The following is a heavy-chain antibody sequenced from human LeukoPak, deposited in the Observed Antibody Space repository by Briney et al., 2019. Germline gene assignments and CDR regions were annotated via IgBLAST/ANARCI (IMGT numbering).Heavy chain of an antibody. Sequence: GGSLRLSCAASGFTFSNYWMSWVRQAPGKGLEWVANIKQDGSEKYYVDSVKGRFTISRDNAKNSLYLQMNSLRAEDTAVYYCARDLSGITTSGGYFDYWGQGTLVTVSS. D-gene: IGHD3-3*01. CDR1: GFTFSNYW. CDR3: ARDLSGITTSGGYFDY. CDR2: IKQDGSEK. J-gene: IGHJ4*02. V-gene: IGHV3-7*01.